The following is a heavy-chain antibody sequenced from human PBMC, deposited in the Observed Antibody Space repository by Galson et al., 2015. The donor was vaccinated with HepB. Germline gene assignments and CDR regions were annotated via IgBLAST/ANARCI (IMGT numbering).Heavy chain of an antibody. D-gene: IGHD1-26*01. CDR2: INWNGGST. J-gene: IGHJ6*02. CDR1: GFTFDDYG. V-gene: IGHV3-20*04. Sequence: SLRLSCAASGFTFDDYGMSWVRQAPGKGLEWVSGINWNGGSTGYADSVKGRFTISRDNAKNSLYLQMNSLRAEDTALYYCARLRGAPIYYYYGMDVWGQGTTVTVSS. CDR3: ARLRGAPIYYYYGMDV.